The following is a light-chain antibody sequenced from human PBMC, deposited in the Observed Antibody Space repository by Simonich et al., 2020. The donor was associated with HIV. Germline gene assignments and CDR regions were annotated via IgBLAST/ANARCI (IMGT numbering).Light chain of an antibody. CDR3: QQYNNWPSPFT. CDR1: QSLAIN. J-gene: IGKJ3*01. Sequence: DIVMTQSPATLSVSPWERATLSCSTSQSLAINLAWYQQKPGQAHRLLIYGASSRAMCIPARCSCSGFGTQFTLTISSMQSEDFAVYYCQQYNNWPSPFTFGPGTKVDIK. V-gene: IGKV3-15*01. CDR2: GAS.